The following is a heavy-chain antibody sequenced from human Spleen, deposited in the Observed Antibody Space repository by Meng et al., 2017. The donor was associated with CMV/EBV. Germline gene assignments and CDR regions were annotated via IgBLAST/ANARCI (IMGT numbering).Heavy chain of an antibody. CDR3: ARDENPNYDFWTGYYDAFDY. Sequence: ASVKVSCKASGYTFTGYYMHWVRQAPGQGLEWMGWINPNSGGTNYAQKFQGRVTMTRDTSISTAYMEMSRLRSDDTAVYYCARDENPNYDFWTGYYDAFDYWGQGTLVTVSS. V-gene: IGHV1-2*02. CDR1: GYTFTGYY. CDR2: INPNSGGT. J-gene: IGHJ4*02. D-gene: IGHD3-3*01.